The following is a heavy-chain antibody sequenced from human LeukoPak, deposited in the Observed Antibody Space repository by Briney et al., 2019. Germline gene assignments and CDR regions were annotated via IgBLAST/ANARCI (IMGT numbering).Heavy chain of an antibody. CDR3: AKQFLGYKELDI. CDR1: GFTFSSYA. Sequence: RPGGSLRLSCAASGFTFSSYAMSWVRQAPGKGLEWVSAISGSGGSTYYADSVKGRFTISRDNSKNTLYLQMNSLRAEDTAVYYCAKQFLGYKELDIWGQGTMVTVSS. CDR2: ISGSGGST. V-gene: IGHV3-23*01. D-gene: IGHD1-1*01. J-gene: IGHJ3*02.